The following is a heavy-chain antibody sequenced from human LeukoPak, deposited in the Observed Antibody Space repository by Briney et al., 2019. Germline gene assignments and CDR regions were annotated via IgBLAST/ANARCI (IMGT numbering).Heavy chain of an antibody. J-gene: IGHJ6*03. CDR3: ARAIVVPAAILGYYYYYYMDV. Sequence: ASVKVSCKASGGTFSCYAISWVRQAPGQGLEWMGRIIPIFGTANYAQKFQGRVTITTDESTSTAYMELSSLRSEDTAVYYCARAIVVPAAILGYYYYYYMDVWGKGTTVTVSS. CDR2: IIPIFGTA. D-gene: IGHD2-2*02. CDR1: GGTFSCYA. V-gene: IGHV1-69*05.